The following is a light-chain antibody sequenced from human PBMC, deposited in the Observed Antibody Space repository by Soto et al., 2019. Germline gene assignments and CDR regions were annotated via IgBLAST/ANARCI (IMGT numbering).Light chain of an antibody. Sequence: EIVLTQSPGTLSLSPGERATLSCRASQSITNNYLAWYQQKPGRAHRLLIYGASSRATGIPDRFSGSGSGTDFTLTISRLEPEDIATYYCQQYQRYPPSFGGGTKVDIK. V-gene: IGKV3-20*01. J-gene: IGKJ4*01. CDR2: GAS. CDR1: QSITNNY. CDR3: QQYQRYPPS.